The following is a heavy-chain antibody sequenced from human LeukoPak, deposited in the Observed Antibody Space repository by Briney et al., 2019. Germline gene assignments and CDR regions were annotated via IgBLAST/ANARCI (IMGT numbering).Heavy chain of an antibody. CDR1: GYTFTGYY. D-gene: IGHD1-14*01. V-gene: IGHV1-2*02. CDR3: ARAAYKGPYYYYYYMDV. Sequence: GASVKVSCKASGYTFTGYYMHWVRQAPGQGLEWMGWINPNSGGTNYAQKFQGRVTMTRDTSISTAYMELSRLRSDDTAVYYCARAAYKGPYYYYYYMDVWGKGTTVTISS. CDR2: INPNSGGT. J-gene: IGHJ6*03.